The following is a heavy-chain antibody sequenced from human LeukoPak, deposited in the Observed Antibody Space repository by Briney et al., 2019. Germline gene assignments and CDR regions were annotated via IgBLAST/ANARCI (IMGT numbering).Heavy chain of an antibody. D-gene: IGHD6-19*01. CDR2: TRNKANSYTT. V-gene: IGHV3-72*01. CDR1: GFTFSDHY. Sequence: PGGSLRLSCAASGFTFSDHYMDWVRQAPGKGLEWVGRTRNKANSYTTEYAAPVKGRFTISRDDSKSSLYLQMNSLKTEDTAVYYCAREGSSGWYYFDYWGQGTLVTVSS. CDR3: AREGSSGWYYFDY. J-gene: IGHJ4*02.